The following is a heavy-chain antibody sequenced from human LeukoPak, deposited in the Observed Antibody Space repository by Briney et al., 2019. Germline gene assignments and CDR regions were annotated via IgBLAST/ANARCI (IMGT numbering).Heavy chain of an antibody. CDR1: GGTFSSYA. J-gene: IGHJ6*03. CDR3: ARAAHYYYYMDV. Sequence: ASVKVSCKASGGTFSSYAISWVRQAPGQGLEWMGGIIPIFGTANYAQKFQGRVTINADKSTSTAYMELSSLRSEDTAVYYCARAAHYYYYMDVWGKGTTVTVSS. V-gene: IGHV1-69*06. D-gene: IGHD6-6*01. CDR2: IIPIFGTA.